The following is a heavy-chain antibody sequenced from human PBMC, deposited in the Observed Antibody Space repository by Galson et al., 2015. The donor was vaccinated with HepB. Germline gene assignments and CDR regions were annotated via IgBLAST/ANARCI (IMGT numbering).Heavy chain of an antibody. D-gene: IGHD5-12*01. V-gene: IGHV4-39*01. CDR1: GGSISSSSYY. J-gene: IGHJ4*02. Sequence: ETLSLTCTVSGGSISSSSYYWGWIRQPPGKGLEWIGSMFYSGSTYYNPSLKSRVTISADTSKNQFSLELSSVTAADTAVYYCARSSDMVATYYWGQGTLVTVSS. CDR2: MFYSGST. CDR3: ARSSDMVATYY.